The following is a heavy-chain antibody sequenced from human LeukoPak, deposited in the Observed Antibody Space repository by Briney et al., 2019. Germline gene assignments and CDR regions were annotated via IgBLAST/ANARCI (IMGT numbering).Heavy chain of an antibody. V-gene: IGHV3-21*01. D-gene: IGHD7-27*01. CDR3: ARVPTGVFDH. CDR1: GFTFSNAW. Sequence: GGSLRLSCAASGFTFSNAWMSWVRQAPGKGLEWVSSISSAGNYIYYADSVKGRFTISRDNAKNSLYLQVNSLRDEDAAVYYCARVPTGVFDHWGQGALVTVSS. CDR2: ISSAGNYI. J-gene: IGHJ4*02.